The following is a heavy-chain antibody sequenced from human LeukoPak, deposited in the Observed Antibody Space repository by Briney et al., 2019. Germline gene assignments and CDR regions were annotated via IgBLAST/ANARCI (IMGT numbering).Heavy chain of an antibody. J-gene: IGHJ5*02. CDR1: GGSLNVYY. V-gene: IGHV4-4*07. CDR3: ARDSGTTGGVTFDP. Sequence: SETLSLTCTVSGGSLNVYYWSWIRQPAGKGLEWIGRIYSSGATTYNPSLRTRVTMSLDTSKNQFSLKLRSVTAADTAVYYCARDSGTTGGVTFDPWGQGTLVTVSS. D-gene: IGHD3-16*01. CDR2: IYSSGAT.